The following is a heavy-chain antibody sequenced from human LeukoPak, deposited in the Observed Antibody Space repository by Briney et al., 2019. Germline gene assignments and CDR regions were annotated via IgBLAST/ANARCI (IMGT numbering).Heavy chain of an antibody. V-gene: IGHV3-30*03. Sequence: GRSLRLSCAASGFTFSSYGIHWVRQAPGKGLEWVAVISYDGSNKFYADSVKGRFTISRDNSKNTLFLQMNSLRPEDTAVYYCAREGPGTGKYLDYWGQGTLVTVSS. CDR1: GFTFSSYG. CDR3: AREGPGTGKYLDY. J-gene: IGHJ4*02. CDR2: ISYDGSNK. D-gene: IGHD6-13*01.